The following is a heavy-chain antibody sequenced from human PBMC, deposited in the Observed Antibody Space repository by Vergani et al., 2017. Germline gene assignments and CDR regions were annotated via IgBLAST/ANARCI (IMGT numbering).Heavy chain of an antibody. V-gene: IGHV4-34*01. CDR3: ARGSVATITADY. CDR2: INHSGST. CDR1: GGSFSGYY. D-gene: IGHD5-12*01. Sequence: QVQLQQWGAGLLKPSETLSLTCAVYGGSFSGYYWSWIRQPPGKGLEWIGEINHSGSTNYNPSLKSRVTISVDTSKNQLSLKLSSVTAADTAVYYCARGSVATITADYWGQGTLVTVSS. J-gene: IGHJ4*02.